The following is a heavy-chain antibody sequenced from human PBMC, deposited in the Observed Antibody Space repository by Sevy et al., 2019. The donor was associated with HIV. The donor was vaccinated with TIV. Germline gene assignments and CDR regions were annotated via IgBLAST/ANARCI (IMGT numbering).Heavy chain of an antibody. J-gene: IGHJ6*02. CDR2: IKQDGSEK. CDR3: ARDLTAPYYYYGMDV. D-gene: IGHD1-20*01. V-gene: IGHV3-7*01. Sequence: GESLKISCAASGFTFSSFFMSWVRQAPGKGLEWVANIKQDGSEKYYVDSVKGRFTISRDNARSSVYLQMNSLRAEDTGVYYCARDLTAPYYYYGMDVWGQGTMVTVSS. CDR1: GFTFSSFF.